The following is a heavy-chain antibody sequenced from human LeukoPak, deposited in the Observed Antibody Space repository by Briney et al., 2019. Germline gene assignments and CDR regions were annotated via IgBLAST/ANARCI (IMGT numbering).Heavy chain of an antibody. CDR2: IDTSGNT. J-gene: IGHJ5*02. V-gene: IGHV4-4*07. CDR3: AQGPWVAGGGMIDP. CDR1: GASASYNY. D-gene: IGHD3-16*01. Sequence: SETLSLTCIVSGASASYNYWSWLRQPAGKGLEWVGRIDTSGNTNYNPPLKSRVSMSMDTSKKQFSLQLTSVTAADTAVYYCAQGPWVAGGGMIDPWGQGTLVTVSS.